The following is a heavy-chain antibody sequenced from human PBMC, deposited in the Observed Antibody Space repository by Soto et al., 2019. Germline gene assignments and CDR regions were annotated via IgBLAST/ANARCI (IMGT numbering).Heavy chain of an antibody. V-gene: IGHV1-3*01. D-gene: IGHD2-15*01. J-gene: IGHJ4*02. CDR1: GYTFTSYA. CDR2: INAGNGNT. CDR3: ARGPGGPDGPGDY. Sequence: QVQLVQSGAEVKKPGASVKDSCKASGYTFTSYAMQWVRQAPGQRLEWMGWINAGNGNTKYSQKFQGRVTITRDTSASTAYMELCSLRSEDTAVYYCARGPGGPDGPGDYWGQGTLVTVAS.